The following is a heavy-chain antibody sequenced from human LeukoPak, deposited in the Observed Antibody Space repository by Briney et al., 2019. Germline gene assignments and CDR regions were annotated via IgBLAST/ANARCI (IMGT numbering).Heavy chain of an antibody. CDR1: GGSISSSRYY. CDR2: IYYSGST. D-gene: IGHD5-12*01. V-gene: IGHV4-39*01. CDR3: ARTCGYSGYDGFDY. J-gene: IGHJ4*02. Sequence: PSETLSLTCTVSGGSISSSRYYWGWIRQPPGKGLEWIGSIYYSGSTYYNPSLKSRVTISVDTSKNQFSLKLRSATAGGTALFYCARTCGYSGYDGFDYWGQGTLVTVAS.